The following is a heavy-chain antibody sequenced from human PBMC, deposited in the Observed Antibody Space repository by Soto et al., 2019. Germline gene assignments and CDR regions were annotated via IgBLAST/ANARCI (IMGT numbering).Heavy chain of an antibody. CDR2: IWYDGSNK. V-gene: IGHV3-33*01. CDR3: ARKSGRGYDFWSGYYSGVAFDY. J-gene: IGHJ4*02. D-gene: IGHD3-3*01. Sequence: GGSLRLSCAASGFTFSSYGMHWVRQAPGKGLEWVAVIWYDGSNKYYADSVKGRFTISRDNSKNTLYLQMNSLRDEDTAVYYCARKSGRGYDFWSGYYSGVAFDYWGQGTLVTVSS. CDR1: GFTFSSYG.